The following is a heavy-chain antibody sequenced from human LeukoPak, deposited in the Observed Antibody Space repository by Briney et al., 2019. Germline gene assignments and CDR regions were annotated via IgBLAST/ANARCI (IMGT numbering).Heavy chain of an antibody. J-gene: IGHJ4*02. Sequence: GGSLRLSCTASGFTFGDYAMSWVRQAPGKGLEWVSAISGSGDNTYYADSVKGRFTISRDNSRNTLYLQMNSLRAEDTALYYCAKEGHRSGSCSDFWGQGTLVTVSS. CDR3: AKEGHRSGSCSDF. V-gene: IGHV3-23*01. D-gene: IGHD1-26*01. CDR1: GFTFGDYA. CDR2: ISGSGDNT.